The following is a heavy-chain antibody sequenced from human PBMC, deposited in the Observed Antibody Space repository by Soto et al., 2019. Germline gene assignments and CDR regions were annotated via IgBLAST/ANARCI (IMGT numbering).Heavy chain of an antibody. J-gene: IGHJ5*02. V-gene: IGHV3-53*01. CDR2: TYSGGST. CDR1: GFVVSETY. D-gene: IGHD2-15*01. CDR3: ARECGGGSCYPAIGA. Sequence: EVQVVESGEGLIQPGGSLRLSCAASGFVVSETYMNWVRQAPGRGLQWVSFTYSGGSTYYADSVKGRFTISRDSSRNTLYLQMNSLRVEDTAVYYCARECGGGSCYPAIGAWGQGTLVTVSS.